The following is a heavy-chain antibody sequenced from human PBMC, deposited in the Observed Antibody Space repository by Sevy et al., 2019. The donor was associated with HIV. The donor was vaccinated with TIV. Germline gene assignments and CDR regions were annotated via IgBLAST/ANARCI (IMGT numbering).Heavy chain of an antibody. CDR2: IWYDGSNK. J-gene: IGHJ4*02. CDR3: ARGSLYSSGWSESLDY. Sequence: GGSLRPSCVASGFTFGTYGMDWVRQAPGKGLEWVAVIWYDGSNKYYGDSVKGRFTISRDNSKNTLYLQMNSLRAEDTAVYYCARGSLYSSGWSESLDYWGQGTLVTVSS. V-gene: IGHV3-33*01. CDR1: GFTFGTYG. D-gene: IGHD6-19*01.